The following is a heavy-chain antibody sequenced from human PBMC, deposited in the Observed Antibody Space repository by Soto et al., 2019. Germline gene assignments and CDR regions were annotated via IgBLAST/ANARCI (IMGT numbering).Heavy chain of an antibody. CDR2: IYYSGST. D-gene: IGHD3-10*01. V-gene: IGHV4-39*01. Sequence: SETLSLTCTVSGGSISSSSYYWGWIRQPPGKGLEWIGSIYYSGSTYYNPSLKSRVTISVDTSKNQFSLKLSSVTAADTAVYYCARTHAVFIYYRGQRTPVTVSS. CDR1: GGSISSSSYY. CDR3: ARTHAVFIYY. J-gene: IGHJ4*02.